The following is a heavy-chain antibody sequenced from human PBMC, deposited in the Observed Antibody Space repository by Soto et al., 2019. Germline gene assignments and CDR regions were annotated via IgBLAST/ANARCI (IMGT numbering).Heavy chain of an antibody. J-gene: IGHJ4*01. CDR1: EFIFSNYW. CDR3: AKDITCNEVYY. Sequence: GGSLRLSCEASEFIFSNYWMHWVRQTPETGLVWVSRISNDGSITNYADSVKGRFTISRDNAKNTLYLQMNSLRAEDTAVYYCAKDITCNEVYYCGQGDLVTISA. CDR2: ISNDGSIT. D-gene: IGHD1-1*01. V-gene: IGHV3-74*01.